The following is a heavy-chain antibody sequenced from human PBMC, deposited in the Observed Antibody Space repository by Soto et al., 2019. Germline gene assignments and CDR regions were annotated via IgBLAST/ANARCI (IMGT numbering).Heavy chain of an antibody. V-gene: IGHV4-34*01. D-gene: IGHD2-15*01. CDR3: ARGRLNAGYCSGGSCRPGWRMDL. Sequence: QVQLQQWGAGLLKPSATLSLTCAVSGGSFSGYYWSWVRQPPGKGLEWIGEINHSGSTNYNPSLKSRVTISVGASKNQFSLKLSAVPAAGTGVYYCARGRLNAGYCSGGSCRPGWRMDLWGQGTPVTVSS. CDR1: GGSFSGYY. J-gene: IGHJ6*02. CDR2: INHSGST.